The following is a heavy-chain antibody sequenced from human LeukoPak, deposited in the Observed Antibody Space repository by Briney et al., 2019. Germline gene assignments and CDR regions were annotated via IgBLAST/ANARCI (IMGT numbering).Heavy chain of an antibody. CDR2: INHSGST. D-gene: IGHD3-22*01. CDR1: GGSFSGYY. CDR3: ARGLYNYDSSALDY. Sequence: SETLSLTYAVYGGSFSGYYWSWIRQPPGKGLEWIGEINHSGSTNYNPSLKSRVTISVDTSKNQFSLKLSSVTAADTAVYYCARGLYNYDSSALDYWGQGTLLTVSS. J-gene: IGHJ4*02. V-gene: IGHV4-34*01.